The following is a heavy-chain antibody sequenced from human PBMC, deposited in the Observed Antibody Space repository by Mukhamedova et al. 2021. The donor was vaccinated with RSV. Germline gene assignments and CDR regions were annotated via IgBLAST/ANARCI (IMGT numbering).Heavy chain of an antibody. D-gene: IGHD3-16*02. CDR2: INHRGST. Sequence: WIGEINHRGSTNYNPSLKSRVTISVDTSKNQFSLKLSSVTAADTAVYSCARGYRKAFDLWGQGAMVTV. V-gene: IGHV4-34*01. CDR3: ARGYRKAFDL. J-gene: IGHJ3*01.